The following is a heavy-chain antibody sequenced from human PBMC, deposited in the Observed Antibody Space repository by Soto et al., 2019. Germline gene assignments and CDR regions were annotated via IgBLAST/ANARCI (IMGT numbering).Heavy chain of an antibody. V-gene: IGHV3-30-3*01. CDR1: GFTFSSYA. CDR2: ISYDGSNK. D-gene: IGHD4-17*01. J-gene: IGHJ4*02. CDR3: ARTQLFDGDLYCDY. Sequence: QVQLVESGGGVVQPGRSLRLSCAASGFTFSSYAMHWVRQAPGKGLEWVAVISYDGSNKYYADSVKGRFTISRDNSKNTLYLQMNSLRAEDTAVYYCARTQLFDGDLYCDYWGQGTLVTVSS.